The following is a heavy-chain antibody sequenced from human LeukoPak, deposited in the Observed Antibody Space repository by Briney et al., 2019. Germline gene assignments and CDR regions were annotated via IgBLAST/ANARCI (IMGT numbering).Heavy chain of an antibody. Sequence: GGSLRLSXAASGFRFSYHDMHWVRQAPGKGLEFVSSIGAAGAHTFYADSVKGRFTISRDNFQSTMYLQMDGLRPEDSAVYYCARELGGTKTGGFDIWGQGTVVTVSS. V-gene: IGHV3-64*02. CDR2: IGAAGAHT. CDR1: GFRFSYHD. CDR3: ARELGGTKTGGFDI. D-gene: IGHD1-14*01. J-gene: IGHJ3*02.